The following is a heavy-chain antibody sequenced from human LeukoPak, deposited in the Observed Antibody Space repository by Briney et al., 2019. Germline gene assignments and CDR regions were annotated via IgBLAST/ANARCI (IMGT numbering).Heavy chain of an antibody. CDR2: IGSSGGGI. V-gene: IGHV3-23*01. J-gene: IGHJ5*02. CDR3: AKDNIAAAGTHNWFDP. D-gene: IGHD6-13*01. Sequence: GGSLRLSCAASGFTLSTYTMYWVRHPPGKGLEWVSIIGSSGGGIHYADSVKGRFTISRDNSKNTLYLQMNSLRAEDTAVYYCAKDNIAAAGTHNWFDPWGQGTLVTVSS. CDR1: GFTLSTYT.